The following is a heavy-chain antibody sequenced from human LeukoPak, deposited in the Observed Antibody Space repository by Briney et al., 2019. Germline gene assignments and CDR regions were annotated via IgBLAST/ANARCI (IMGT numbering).Heavy chain of an antibody. J-gene: IGHJ4*02. CDR1: GGSISSYY. Sequence: SETLSLTCTVSGGSISSYYWSWIRQPPGKGLDWIGYIYYSGSTNYNPSLKSRVTISVDTSKNQFSLKLSSVTAADTAVYFCAREANYYGSGSYFEGTFDYWGQGSLVTVSS. V-gene: IGHV4-59*01. CDR3: AREANYYGSGSYFEGTFDY. D-gene: IGHD3-10*01. CDR2: IYYSGST.